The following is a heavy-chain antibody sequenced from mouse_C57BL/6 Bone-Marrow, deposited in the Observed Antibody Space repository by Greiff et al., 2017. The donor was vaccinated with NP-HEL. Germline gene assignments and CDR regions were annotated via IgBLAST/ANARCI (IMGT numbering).Heavy chain of an antibody. D-gene: IGHD3-2*02. Sequence: VQLQQSGAELVRPGASVKLSCTASGFNIKDDYMHWVKQRPEQGLEWIGWIDPENGDTEYASKFQGKATITADTSSNTAYLQLSSLTSEDTAVYYGTTRRLDAMDYWGQGTSVTVSS. V-gene: IGHV14-4*01. J-gene: IGHJ4*01. CDR2: IDPENGDT. CDR1: GFNIKDDY. CDR3: TTRRLDAMDY.